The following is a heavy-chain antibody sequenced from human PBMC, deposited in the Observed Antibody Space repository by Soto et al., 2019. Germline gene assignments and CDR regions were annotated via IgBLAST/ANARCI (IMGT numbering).Heavy chain of an antibody. CDR1: GGSFSGYY. CDR2: INHSGST. D-gene: IGHD3-22*01. V-gene: IGHV4-34*01. CDR3: ARATVDSSGPGPFDY. Sequence: PSETLSLTCAVYGGSFSGYYWSWIRQPPGKGLEWIGEINHSGSTNYNPSLKSRVTISVDTSKNQFSLKLNSVTAADTAVYCCARATVDSSGPGPFDYWGQGTQVTVSS. J-gene: IGHJ4*02.